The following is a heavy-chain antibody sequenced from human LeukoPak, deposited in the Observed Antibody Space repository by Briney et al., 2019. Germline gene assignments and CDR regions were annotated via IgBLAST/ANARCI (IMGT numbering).Heavy chain of an antibody. CDR3: AKIGPGVLSYYFDY. CDR2: ISSSGSTI. V-gene: IGHV3-48*03. Sequence: PGGSLRLSCGASGFTFSSYEMNWVRQAPGKGLEWVSYISSSGSTIYYADSVKGRFTISRDNAKNSLYLQMNGLSAEDTAVYYCAKIGPGVLSYYFDYWGQGTLVTVSS. D-gene: IGHD3-16*02. J-gene: IGHJ4*02. CDR1: GFTFSSYE.